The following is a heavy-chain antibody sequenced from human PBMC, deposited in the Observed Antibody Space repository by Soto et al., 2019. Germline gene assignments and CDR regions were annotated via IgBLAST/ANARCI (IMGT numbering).Heavy chain of an antibody. CDR3: AKESVITFGGVIVSGREGYYYYMVV. J-gene: IGHJ6*03. CDR2: ISGSGGST. CDR1: GFTFSSYA. Sequence: GGSLRLSCAASGFTFSSYAMSWVRQAPGKGLEWVSAISGSGGSTYYADSVKGRFTISRDNSKNTLYLQMNSLRAEDAAVYYCAKESVITFGGVIVSGREGYYYYMVVWGKGTTGTVSS. D-gene: IGHD3-16*02. V-gene: IGHV3-23*01.